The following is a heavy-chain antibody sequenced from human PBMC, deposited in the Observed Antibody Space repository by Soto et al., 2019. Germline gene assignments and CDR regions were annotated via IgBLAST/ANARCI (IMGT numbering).Heavy chain of an antibody. CDR3: ATYDYGDSQFDY. D-gene: IGHD4-17*01. Sequence: ASVKVSCKASGYTFTSYYMHWVRQAPGQGLEWMGIINPSGGSTSYAQKFQGRVTMTRDTSTSTAYMELRSLRSDDTAVYYCATYDYGDSQFDYWGQGTLVTVSS. V-gene: IGHV1-46*01. J-gene: IGHJ4*02. CDR1: GYTFTSYY. CDR2: INPSGGST.